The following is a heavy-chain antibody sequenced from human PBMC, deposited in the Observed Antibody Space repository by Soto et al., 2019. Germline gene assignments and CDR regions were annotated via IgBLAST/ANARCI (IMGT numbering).Heavy chain of an antibody. Sequence: PSETLSLTCTVSGCSISSYYWSWIRQPPGKGLEWIGYIYYSGSTNYNPSLKSRVTISVDTSRNQFSLKLSSVTAADTAVYYCASTYCGGDCYQTHYYYYYGMDVWGQGTTVT. CDR3: ASTYCGGDCYQTHYYYYYGMDV. D-gene: IGHD2-21*02. CDR2: IYYSGST. J-gene: IGHJ6*02. CDR1: GCSISSYY. V-gene: IGHV4-59*13.